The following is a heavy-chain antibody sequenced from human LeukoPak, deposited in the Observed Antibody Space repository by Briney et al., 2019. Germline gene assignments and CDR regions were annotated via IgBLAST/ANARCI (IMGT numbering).Heavy chain of an antibody. V-gene: IGHV1-2*02. CDR3: ARGVGSGVRGVTQIDY. Sequence: ASVKVSCKASGYTFTGYYMHWVRQAPGQGLEWMGWINPNSGGTNYAQKFQGRVTMTRDTSISTDYMELSRLRSDDTAVYYCARGVGSGVRGVTQIDYWGQGTLVTVSS. CDR2: INPNSGGT. CDR1: GYTFTGYY. D-gene: IGHD3-10*01. J-gene: IGHJ4*02.